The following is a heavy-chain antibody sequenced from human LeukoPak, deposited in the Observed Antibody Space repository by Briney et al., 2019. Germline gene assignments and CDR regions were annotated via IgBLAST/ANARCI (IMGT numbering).Heavy chain of an antibody. J-gene: IGHJ5*02. CDR3: ARRATSGWFDP. CDR1: GGSFSGYY. D-gene: IGHD1-26*01. Sequence: PSETLSLTCAVYGGSFSGYYWSWIRQPPGKGLEWIGSIYYDGSTYFNPSLKTRVTISVDTSRNQFSLRLSSVTAADTAVYSCARRATSGWFDPWGQGTLVTVSS. CDR2: IYYDGST. V-gene: IGHV4-34*01.